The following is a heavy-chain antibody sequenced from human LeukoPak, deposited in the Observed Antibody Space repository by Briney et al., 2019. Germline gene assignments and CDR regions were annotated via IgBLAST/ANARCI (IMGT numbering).Heavy chain of an antibody. J-gene: IGHJ6*03. CDR3: ARRRAFTMVRGVTNYYYYMDV. CDR2: IYYIGST. V-gene: IGHV4-59*01. Sequence: SETLSLTCTVSGGSISSYYWSWIRQPPGKGLEWIGNIYYIGSTNYNPSLNSRVTISVDTSKNQFSLKLSSVTAADTAVYYCARRRAFTMVRGVTNYYYYMDVWGKGTTVTISS. D-gene: IGHD3-10*01. CDR1: GGSISSYY.